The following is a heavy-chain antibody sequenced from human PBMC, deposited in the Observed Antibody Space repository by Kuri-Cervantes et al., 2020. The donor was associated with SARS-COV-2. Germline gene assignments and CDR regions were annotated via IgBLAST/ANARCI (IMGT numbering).Heavy chain of an antibody. CDR3: SRSTVTSPLYGMDV. CDR2: IRSKANSYAT. J-gene: IGHJ6*02. V-gene: IGHV3-73*01. D-gene: IGHD4-17*01. CDR1: GFTFSGSA. Sequence: GESLKISCAASGFTFSGSAMHWVRQASGKGLEWVGRIRSKANSYATAYAASVKGRFTISGDDSKNTAYLQMNSLKTEDTAVYYCSRSTVTSPLYGMDVWGQGTTVTVSS.